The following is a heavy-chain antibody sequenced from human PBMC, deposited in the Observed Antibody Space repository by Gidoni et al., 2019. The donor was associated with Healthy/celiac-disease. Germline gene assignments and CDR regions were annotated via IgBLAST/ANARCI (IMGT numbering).Heavy chain of an antibody. J-gene: IGHJ3*02. CDR3: ARRKNRYSGSYYYDAFDI. CDR1: GYSFTSYW. Sequence: EVQLVQSGAEVKKPGESLKISCKGSGYSFTSYWIGWVRQMPGKGLEWMGIIYPGDSDTRYSPSFQGQVTISADKSISTAYLQWSSLKASDTAMYYCARRKNRYSGSYYYDAFDIWGQGTMVTVSS. V-gene: IGHV5-51*01. CDR2: IYPGDSDT. D-gene: IGHD1-26*01.